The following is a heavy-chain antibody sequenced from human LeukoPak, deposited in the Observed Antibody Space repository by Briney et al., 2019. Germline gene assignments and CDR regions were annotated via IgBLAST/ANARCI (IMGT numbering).Heavy chain of an antibody. Sequence: PSETLSLTCTVSGGSISRYYWSWIRRPPGKGLEWIGYIDDSGNTNYNPSLKSQVTISVEKSKNQFSLKLSFVTAADTAMYYCARSDYHNSGSHTVFDAFDIWGQGTRVTVSS. D-gene: IGHD3-10*01. V-gene: IGHV4-59*01. CDR1: GGSISRYY. CDR3: ARSDYHNSGSHTVFDAFDI. CDR2: IDDSGNT. J-gene: IGHJ3*02.